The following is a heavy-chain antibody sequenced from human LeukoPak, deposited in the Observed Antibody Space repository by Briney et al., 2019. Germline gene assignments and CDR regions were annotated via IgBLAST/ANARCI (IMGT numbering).Heavy chain of an antibody. CDR2: INPKNGGT. J-gene: IGHJ4*02. CDR1: GYTFTSYY. CDR3: ARVHPGDY. V-gene: IGHV1-2*02. Sequence: GASVNVSCKASGYTFTSYYMHWVRQAPGQGLDWMGWINPKNGGTNYARKFQGRVTMTNDTSISAAYMELNSLRSDDTAVYYCARVHPGDYWGQGTLVTVSS.